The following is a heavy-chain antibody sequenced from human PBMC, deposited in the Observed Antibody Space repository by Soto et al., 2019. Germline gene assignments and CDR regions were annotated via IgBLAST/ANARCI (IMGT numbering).Heavy chain of an antibody. D-gene: IGHD3-3*01. J-gene: IGHJ6*02. CDR1: GFTFSSYA. CDR2: ISYDGSNK. V-gene: IGHV3-30*04. CDR3: AKDYDFWSGYYNWEYDYYVMDV. Sequence: PGGSLRLSCAASGFTFSSYAMHWVRQAPGKGLEWVAVISYDGSNKYYADSVKGRFTISRDNSKNTLYLQMNSLRAEDTAVFYCAKDYDFWSGYYNWEYDYYVMDVWGQGTTVTVSS.